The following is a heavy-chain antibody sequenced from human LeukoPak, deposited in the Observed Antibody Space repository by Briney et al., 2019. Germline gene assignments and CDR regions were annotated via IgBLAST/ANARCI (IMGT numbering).Heavy chain of an antibody. J-gene: IGHJ3*02. CDR2: IYYSGST. CDR1: GGSISSGGYY. Sequence: SQTLSLTCTVSGGSISSGGYYWSWIRQSPGKGLEWIGYIYYSGSTNYNPSLKSRVTISVDMSKNQFSLKLSSVTAADTAVYYCARERKGGSGYHNDAFDIWGQGTLVTVSS. CDR3: ARERKGGSGYHNDAFDI. V-gene: IGHV4-61*08. D-gene: IGHD3-22*01.